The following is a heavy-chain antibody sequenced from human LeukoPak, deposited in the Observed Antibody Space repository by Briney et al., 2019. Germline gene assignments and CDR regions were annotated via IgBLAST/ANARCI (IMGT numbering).Heavy chain of an antibody. CDR3: ARDTRAWLGSYGGYYYYYGMDV. V-gene: IGHV4-59*01. D-gene: IGHD3-22*01. CDR1: GGSISSYY. J-gene: IGHJ6*02. Sequence: SETLSLTCTVSGGSISSYYWSWIRQPPGKGLEWIGYIYYSGSTNYNPSLKSRVTISVDTSKNQFSLKLSSVTAADTAVYYCARDTRAWLGSYGGYYYYYGMDVWGQGTTVTVSS. CDR2: IYYSGST.